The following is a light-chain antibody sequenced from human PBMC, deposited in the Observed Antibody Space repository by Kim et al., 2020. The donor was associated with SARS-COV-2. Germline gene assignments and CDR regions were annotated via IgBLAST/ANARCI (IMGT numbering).Light chain of an antibody. CDR2: AAS. Sequence: VYRDERATLCCRASRCDSSSLAWYQQKPGQAARLLIYAASTSAAGIAARFSGSGYGTEFTLTSSSLQSEDFVVYYCQQYNNWSLTSGGGTKVDIK. CDR1: RCDSSS. CDR3: QQYNNWSLT. J-gene: IGKJ4*01. V-gene: IGKV3-15*01.